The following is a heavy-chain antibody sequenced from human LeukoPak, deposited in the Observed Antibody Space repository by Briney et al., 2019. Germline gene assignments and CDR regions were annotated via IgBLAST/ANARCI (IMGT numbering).Heavy chain of an antibody. CDR2: IIPIFGTA. D-gene: IGHD2-2*01. V-gene: IGHV1-69*05. CDR1: GGTFSSYA. Sequence: SVKVSCKASGGTFSSYAISWVRQAPGQGLEWMGGIIPIFGTASYAQKFQGRVTITTDESTSTAYMELSSLRSEDTAVYYCARGGVCSSTSCYSNPYYYYYMDVWGKGTAVTVSS. CDR3: ARGGVCSSTSCYSNPYYYYYMDV. J-gene: IGHJ6*03.